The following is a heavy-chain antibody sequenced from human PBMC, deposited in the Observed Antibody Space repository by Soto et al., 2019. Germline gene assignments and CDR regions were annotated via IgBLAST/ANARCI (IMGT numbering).Heavy chain of an antibody. J-gene: IGHJ4*02. D-gene: IGHD3-22*01. V-gene: IGHV3-23*01. CDR1: AFTFNNYA. CDR3: AKSRYSDSSGDFYDY. Sequence: EVQLLESGGGLVQPGGSLSLSCAASAFTFNNYAMSWVRQAPGKGLERVSGIGGSGRTTYYADSVKGRFTISRDNSNNSLYLQMNSLRAEDTAVYYCAKSRYSDSSGDFYDYRGQGALVTVAS. CDR2: IGGSGRTT.